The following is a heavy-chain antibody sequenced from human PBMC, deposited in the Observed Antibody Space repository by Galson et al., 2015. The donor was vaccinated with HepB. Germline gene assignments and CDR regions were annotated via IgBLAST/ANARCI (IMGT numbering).Heavy chain of an antibody. D-gene: IGHD3-10*01. CDR2: INPNSGGT. Sequence: SVKVSCKASGYTFTGYYMHWVRQAPGQGLEWMGWINPNSGGTNYAQKFQGWVTMTRDTSISTAYMELSRLRSDDTAVYYCARAYYYGSGTSLSSTGYYYYYGMDVWGQGTTVTVSS. CDR3: ARAYYYGSGTSLSSTGYYYYYGMDV. V-gene: IGHV1-2*04. CDR1: GYTFTGYY. J-gene: IGHJ6*02.